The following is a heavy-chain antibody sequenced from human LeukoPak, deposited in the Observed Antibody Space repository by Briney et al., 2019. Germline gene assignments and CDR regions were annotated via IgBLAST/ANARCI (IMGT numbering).Heavy chain of an antibody. CDR1: GFTVSSNY. CDR2: IYSGGST. J-gene: IGHJ4*02. D-gene: IGHD2-2*01. CDR3: AXXXXYGQYHFDY. Sequence: GGSLRLSCAASGFTVSSNYMSWVRQAPGKGLEWVSVIYSGGSTYYADSVKGRFTISRDNSKNTLYLQMNSLRAEDTAVYYCAXXXXYGQYHFDYWGQGTLVTVSS. V-gene: IGHV3-53*01.